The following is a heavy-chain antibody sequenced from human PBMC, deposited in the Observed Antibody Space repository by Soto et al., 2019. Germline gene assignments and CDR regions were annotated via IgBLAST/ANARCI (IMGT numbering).Heavy chain of an antibody. CDR3: ARDSGYSGYYYFDY. CDR2: ISSSSRYI. D-gene: IGHD5-12*01. V-gene: IGHV3-21*01. J-gene: IGHJ4*02. CDR1: GFTFSSYS. Sequence: GGSVRLSCGASGFTFSSYSMNWVRQARGKGLEGVSAISSSSRYIYYADSVKGRFTNSRDNAKNSLYREMNSLRAEDTAVYFCARDSGYSGYYYFDYWGQGTLVTVSS.